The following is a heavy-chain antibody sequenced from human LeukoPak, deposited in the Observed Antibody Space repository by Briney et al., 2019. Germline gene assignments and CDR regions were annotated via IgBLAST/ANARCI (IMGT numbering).Heavy chain of an antibody. D-gene: IGHD3-22*01. V-gene: IGHV1-69*04. J-gene: IGHJ4*02. CDR1: GGTFISYA. CDR3: ARDYYSDSSGYRYFDY. CDR2: IIPILGIA. Sequence: SVKVSCKASGGTFISYAISWVRQAPGQGLEWMGRIIPILGIANYAQKFQGRVTITADKSTSTAYMELSSLRSEDTAVYYCARDYYSDSSGYRYFDYWGQGTLVTVSS.